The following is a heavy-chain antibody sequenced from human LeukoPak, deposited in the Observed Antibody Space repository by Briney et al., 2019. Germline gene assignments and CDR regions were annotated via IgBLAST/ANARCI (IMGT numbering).Heavy chain of an antibody. CDR3: ARAHNWKYGTFDY. CDR1: GFTFSDYN. CDR2: ISRSGSTK. J-gene: IGHJ4*02. Sequence: GGSLRLSCAASGFTFSDYNMRWIRQAPGKGLEWVSSISRSGSTKYYADSVKGRFTISRDNAKNSLFLQMNSLRAEDTAVYYCARAHNWKYGTFDYWGQGTLVTVSS. D-gene: IGHD1-7*01. V-gene: IGHV3-11*01.